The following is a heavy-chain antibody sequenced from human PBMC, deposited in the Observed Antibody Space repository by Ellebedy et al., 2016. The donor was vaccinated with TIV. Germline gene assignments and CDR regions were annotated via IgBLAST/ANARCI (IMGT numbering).Heavy chain of an antibody. V-gene: IGHV1-69*13. D-gene: IGHD1-1*01. Sequence: SVKVSCXASGGSFSSYAINWVRQAPGQGLEWMGGILPIVDSANYAQKFQGRVTITADESTSTVYMDLSSLRSEDTAVYYCARGLRVIGTPLPQNQYFYYTMDVWGQGTTVIVSS. J-gene: IGHJ6*02. CDR1: GGSFSSYA. CDR3: ARGLRVIGTPLPQNQYFYYTMDV. CDR2: ILPIVDSA.